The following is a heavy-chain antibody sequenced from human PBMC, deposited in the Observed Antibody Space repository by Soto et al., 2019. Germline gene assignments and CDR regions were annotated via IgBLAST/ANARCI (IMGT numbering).Heavy chain of an antibody. V-gene: IGHV3-30-3*01. CDR1: GFTFSSYA. J-gene: IGHJ4*02. CDR3: ARDWVVVPAAMWGPFDY. CDR2: ISYDGSNK. D-gene: IGHD2-2*01. Sequence: GGSLRLSCAASGFTFSSYAMHWVRQAPGKGLEWVAVISYDGSNKYYADSVKGRFTISRDNSKNTLYLQMNSLGAEDTAVYYCARDWVVVPAAMWGPFDYWGQGTLVTVSS.